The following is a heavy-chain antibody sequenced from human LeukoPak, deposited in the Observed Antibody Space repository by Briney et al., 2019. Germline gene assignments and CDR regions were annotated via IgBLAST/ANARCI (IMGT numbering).Heavy chain of an antibody. J-gene: IGHJ4*02. CDR3: ARDSRGDTTMDQKFDY. V-gene: IGHV3-7*01. D-gene: IGHD5-18*01. CDR1: GFTFSSYW. CDR2: IKQDGSEK. Sequence: PGGSLRLSCAASGFTFSSYWVTWVRQAPGKGLEWVVNIKQDGSEKYYVDSGKGRFTISRDNAKNSLYLQMNSLRAEDTAVYYCARDSRGDTTMDQKFDYWGQGTLVTVSS.